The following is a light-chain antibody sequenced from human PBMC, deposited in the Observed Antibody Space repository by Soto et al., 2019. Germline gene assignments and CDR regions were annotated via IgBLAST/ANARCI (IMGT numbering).Light chain of an antibody. Sequence: EIVMTQSPATLSVSPGERATLSCRASQSVSSNLAWYQQKPGQAPRLLIYGASTRATGIPARFSGSGSGTEFTLTINSLQSEDFAVYSCHQYNNWPPTWTFGQGTKVDIK. V-gene: IGKV3-15*01. CDR1: QSVSSN. CDR3: HQYNNWPPTWT. CDR2: GAS. J-gene: IGKJ1*01.